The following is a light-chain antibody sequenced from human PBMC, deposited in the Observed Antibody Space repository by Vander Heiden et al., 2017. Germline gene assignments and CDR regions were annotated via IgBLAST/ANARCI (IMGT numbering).Light chain of an antibody. Sequence: DIQMTQSPTSLSASVGDRVTITCRSSQTISIYVNWYQQKSGKAPELLIYASSSLQSGVPSMFSGGGSGTDFTLTISSLQPEDFATYFCQQSHSTPITFGQGTRLEIK. CDR3: QQSHSTPIT. J-gene: IGKJ5*01. V-gene: IGKV1-39*01. CDR2: ASS. CDR1: QTISIY.